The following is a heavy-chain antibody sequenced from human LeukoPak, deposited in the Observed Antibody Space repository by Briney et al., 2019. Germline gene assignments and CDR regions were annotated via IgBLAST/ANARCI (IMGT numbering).Heavy chain of an antibody. CDR2: ICPGDSDT. CDR3: ARLTGYSSGWYYFDY. CDR1: GYSFTSYW. J-gene: IGHJ4*02. V-gene: IGHV5-51*01. Sequence: GESLKISCKGSGYSFTSYWIGWVRQIPGKGLEWMGIICPGDSDTRYSPSFQGQVTISADKSISTAYLQWSSLKASDTAMYYCARLTGYSSGWYYFDYWGQGTLVTVSS. D-gene: IGHD6-19*01.